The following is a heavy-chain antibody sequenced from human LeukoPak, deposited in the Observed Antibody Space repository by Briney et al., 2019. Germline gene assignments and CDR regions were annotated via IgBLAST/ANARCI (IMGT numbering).Heavy chain of an antibody. CDR1: GYTFTGYY. V-gene: IGHV1-2*02. Sequence: ASVKVSCKASGYTFTGYYMHWVRQAPGQGLEWMGWINPNSGGTNYAQKFQSRVTMTRDTSISTAYMELSRLRSDDTAVYYCARGALLLWFGESYDYWGQGTLVTVSS. CDR3: ARGALLLWFGESYDY. J-gene: IGHJ4*02. D-gene: IGHD3-10*01. CDR2: INPNSGGT.